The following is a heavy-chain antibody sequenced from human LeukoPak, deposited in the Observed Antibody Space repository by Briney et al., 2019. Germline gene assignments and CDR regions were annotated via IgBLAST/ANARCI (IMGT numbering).Heavy chain of an antibody. CDR2: ISSSSSYI. V-gene: IGHV3-21*01. J-gene: IGHJ5*02. D-gene: IGHD6-13*01. CDR3: ASEGT. Sequence: GGSLRLSCAASGFTFSSYSRNWVRQAPGKGMEWVSSISSSSSYIYYADSVKGRFTIPRDNAKTSLYLQMHSLRAEDTAVYYCASEGTWGQGNLVTV. CDR1: GFTFSSYS.